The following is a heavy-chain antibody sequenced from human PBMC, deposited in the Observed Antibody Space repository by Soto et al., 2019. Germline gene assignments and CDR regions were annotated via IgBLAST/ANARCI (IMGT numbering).Heavy chain of an antibody. CDR2: IRSKAYGGTT. J-gene: IGHJ4*02. D-gene: IGHD2-15*01. CDR3: TRAPDIVVVVAATLLGLDY. CDR1: GFTFGDYA. Sequence: GGSLRLSCTASGFTFGDYAMSWFRQAPGKGLEWVGFIRSKAYGGTTEYAASVKGRFTISRDDSKSIAYLQMNSLKTEDTAVYYCTRAPDIVVVVAATLLGLDYWGQGTLVTVSS. V-gene: IGHV3-49*03.